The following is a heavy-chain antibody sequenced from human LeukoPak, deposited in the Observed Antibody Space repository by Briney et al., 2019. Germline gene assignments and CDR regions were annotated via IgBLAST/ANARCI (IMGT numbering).Heavy chain of an antibody. CDR3: ASSFWSGYYIDY. J-gene: IGHJ4*02. CDR1: GFTFGDYA. V-gene: IGHV3-49*04. Sequence: GGSLRLSCTASGFTFGDYAMSWVRQAPGKGPEWVGFIRRKANGGTTEYAASVKGRFTISRDDSKSIAYLQMNSLKTEDKAVYYCASSFWSGYYIDYWGQGTLVTVSS. CDR2: IRRKANGGTT. D-gene: IGHD3-3*01.